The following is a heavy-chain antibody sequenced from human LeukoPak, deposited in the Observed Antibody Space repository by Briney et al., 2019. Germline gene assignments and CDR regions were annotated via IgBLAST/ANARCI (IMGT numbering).Heavy chain of an antibody. Sequence: PGGSLRLSCAASRFTFSDSSMNWVRQAPGKGLEWISYISSTSTIIYYADSVKGRFTISRDNAKNSLYLQMNSLRAEDTAVYYCAELGITMIGGVWGKGTTVTISS. J-gene: IGHJ6*04. CDR3: AELGITMIGGV. CDR1: RFTFSDSS. V-gene: IGHV3-48*01. CDR2: ISSTSTII. D-gene: IGHD3-10*02.